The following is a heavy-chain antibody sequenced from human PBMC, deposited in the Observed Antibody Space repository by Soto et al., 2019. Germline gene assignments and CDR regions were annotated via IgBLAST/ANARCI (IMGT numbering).Heavy chain of an antibody. CDR3: ARQYYDILTGYYTPPDY. V-gene: IGHV4-39*01. D-gene: IGHD3-9*01. CDR1: GGSISSSSYY. Sequence: QLQLQESGPGLVKPSETLSLTCTVSGGSISSSSYYWGWIRQPPGKGLEWIGSIYYSGSTYYNPSLKSRVTISVETSKNQFSLKLSSVTAAYTAVYYCARQYYDILTGYYTPPDYWGQGTLVTVSS. J-gene: IGHJ4*02. CDR2: IYYSGST.